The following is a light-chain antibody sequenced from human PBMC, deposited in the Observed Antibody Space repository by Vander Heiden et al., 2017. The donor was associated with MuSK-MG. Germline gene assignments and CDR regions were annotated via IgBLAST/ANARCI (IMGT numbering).Light chain of an antibody. J-gene: IGLJ3*02. CDR2: DYS. CDR1: NLGSKS. V-gene: IGLV3-21*02. CDR3: QVWDSSSDFV. Sequence: SYVLTQPPSVSVAPGQTARITCGGNNLGSKSVHWSQQKPGQAPVLVAYDYSDRPSGSPERFSGANSGNTATLTISRVEAGDEADDYCQVWDSSSDFVFGGGTKLTVL.